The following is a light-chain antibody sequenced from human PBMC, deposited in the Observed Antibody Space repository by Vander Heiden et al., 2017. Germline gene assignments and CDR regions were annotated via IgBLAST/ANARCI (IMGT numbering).Light chain of an antibody. V-gene: IGLV3-1*01. CDR1: KLGDKY. J-gene: IGLJ2*01. Sequence: SELTHPPSVSVSPGQTASITSDGDKLGDKYACQYQQETGQTPVLVNYKDRKRAVGVRERFSKSGYRTTATLTIRRTQAMDEDDYYCQAWDSSIVVFGGGTKLTVL. CDR2: KDR. CDR3: QAWDSSIVV.